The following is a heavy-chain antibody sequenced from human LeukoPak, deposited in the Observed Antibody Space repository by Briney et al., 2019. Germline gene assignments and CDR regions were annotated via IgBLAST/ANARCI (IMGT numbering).Heavy chain of an antibody. CDR1: GYTFTSYG. CDR2: ISAYNGNT. Sequence: ASVKVSCKASGYTFTSYGISWVRQAPGQGLEWMGWISAYNGNTNYAQKLQCRVTMTTDTSTSTAYMELRSLRSDDTAVYYCARVVGAGATRVRYFDYWGQGTLVTVSS. CDR3: ARVVGAGATRVRYFDY. D-gene: IGHD1-26*01. J-gene: IGHJ4*02. V-gene: IGHV1-18*01.